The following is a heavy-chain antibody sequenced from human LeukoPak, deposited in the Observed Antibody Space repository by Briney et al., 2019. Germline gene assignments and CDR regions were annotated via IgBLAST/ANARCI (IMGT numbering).Heavy chain of an antibody. D-gene: IGHD5-24*01. Sequence: GGSLRLSCAASGFIFSSYGMIWVRQAPGKGLEWVASIKPDGSEDFYADSVKGRFNISRDNAKNSLFLQMTNLKAEDTAVYYCAVDRRFKIFDYWGQGTLVTVSS. CDR2: IKPDGSED. J-gene: IGHJ4*02. V-gene: IGHV3-7*01. CDR3: AVDRRFKIFDY. CDR1: GFIFSSYG.